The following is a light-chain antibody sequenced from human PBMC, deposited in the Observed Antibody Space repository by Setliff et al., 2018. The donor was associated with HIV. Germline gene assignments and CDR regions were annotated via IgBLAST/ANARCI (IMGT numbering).Light chain of an antibody. J-gene: IGLJ1*01. CDR1: FSNIGRNT. V-gene: IGLV1-44*01. CDR3: AAWDDNLNGYV. Sequence: QSALTQPPSASGTPGQRVTISCSGSFSNIGRNTLNWYQQLPGTAPKLLIFANFQRPSGVPDRFSGAKSGASASLAISGLQSEDEADYFCAAWDDNLNGYVFGPGTKVTVL. CDR2: ANF.